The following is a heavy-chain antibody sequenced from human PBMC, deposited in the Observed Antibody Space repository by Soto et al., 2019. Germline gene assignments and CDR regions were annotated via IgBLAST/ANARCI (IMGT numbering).Heavy chain of an antibody. Sequence: LRLSCAASGFSFDNYGMSWVRQAQGKGQEWVSTVGDSGRSTYYADSVKGRFTISRDNSKNTVYLEMDSLRTEDTALYYCAKGIDGSNYGTFDYWGHGILVTVSS. CDR3: AKGIDGSNYGTFDY. J-gene: IGHJ4*01. CDR2: VGDSGRST. CDR1: GFSFDNYG. D-gene: IGHD4-4*01. V-gene: IGHV3-23*01.